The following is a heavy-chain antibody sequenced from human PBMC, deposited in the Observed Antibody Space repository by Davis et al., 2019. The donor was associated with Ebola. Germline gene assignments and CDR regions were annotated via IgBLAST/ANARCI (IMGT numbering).Heavy chain of an antibody. Sequence: PGGSLRLSCAASGFTFSNYAMNWVRQAPGKGLEWVSGISSSGGNTYYADSVNGRFTISTDTSKNTLFLQKNSLRVEDTAVHYCAKVRFAGKRVRGISSFDYWGRGTLVTVSS. J-gene: IGHJ4*02. V-gene: IGHV3-23*01. CDR1: GFTFSNYA. CDR3: AKVRFAGKRVRGISSFDY. D-gene: IGHD3-10*01. CDR2: ISSSGGNT.